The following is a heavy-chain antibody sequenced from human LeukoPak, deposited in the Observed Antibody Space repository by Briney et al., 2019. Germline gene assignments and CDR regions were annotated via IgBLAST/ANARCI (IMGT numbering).Heavy chain of an antibody. CDR2: IRYVGSNK. V-gene: IGHV3-30*02. Sequence: GGSLRLSCAASGFTFSSYGMHWVRQAPGKGLEWVAFIRYVGSNKYYADSVKGRFTISRDNSKNTLYLQMNSLRAEDTAVYYCAKRGVPAAMVGAFDIWGQGTMVTVSS. CDR1: GFTFSSYG. D-gene: IGHD2-2*01. CDR3: AKRGVPAAMVGAFDI. J-gene: IGHJ3*02.